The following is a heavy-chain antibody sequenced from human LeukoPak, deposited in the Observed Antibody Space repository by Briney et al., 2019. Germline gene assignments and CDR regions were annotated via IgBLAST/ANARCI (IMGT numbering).Heavy chain of an antibody. V-gene: IGHV1-18*01. J-gene: IGHJ4*02. CDR1: GYTFTSYG. Sequence: GASVKVSCKASGYTFTSYGITWVRRAPGQRREWMGWISAYNDDTNYAQKLQGRVTMTTDTSTSTAYMELRSLRSDDTAVYYCARDRGIVVVVADYWGQGTLVTVSS. D-gene: IGHD2-15*01. CDR3: ARDRGIVVVVADY. CDR2: ISAYNDDT.